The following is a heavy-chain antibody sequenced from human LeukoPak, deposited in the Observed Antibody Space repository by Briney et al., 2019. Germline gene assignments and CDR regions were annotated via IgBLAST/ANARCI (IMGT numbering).Heavy chain of an antibody. D-gene: IGHD5-18*01. Sequence: GRSLRLSCAASGFTFSSYGMHWVRQAPGKGLEWVAVIWYDGSNKYHADSVKGRFTISRDNSKNTLYLQMNSLRAEDTAVYYCARVAYSYVGDYWGQGTLVTVSS. V-gene: IGHV3-33*01. CDR2: IWYDGSNK. J-gene: IGHJ4*02. CDR1: GFTFSSYG. CDR3: ARVAYSYVGDY.